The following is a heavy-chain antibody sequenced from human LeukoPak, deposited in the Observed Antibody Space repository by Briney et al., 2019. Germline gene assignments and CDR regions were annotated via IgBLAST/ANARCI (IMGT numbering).Heavy chain of an antibody. CDR3: ARVGYDFWSGYRNHYFDY. D-gene: IGHD3-3*01. V-gene: IGHV1-2*02. J-gene: IGHJ4*02. CDR2: INPNSGGT. Sequence: GASVKVSCKASGYTFTGYYMHWVRQAPGQGLEWMGWINPNSGGTNYAQKFQGRVTMTRDTSISTAYMELSRLRSDDTAVYYCARVGYDFWSGYRNHYFDYCGQGTLVTVSS. CDR1: GYTFTGYY.